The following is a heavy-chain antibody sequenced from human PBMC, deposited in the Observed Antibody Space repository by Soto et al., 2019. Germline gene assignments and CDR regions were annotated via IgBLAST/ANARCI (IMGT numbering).Heavy chain of an antibody. CDR2: VYHTGNT. CDR3: ARASQCKSYFDCFAWLDY. D-gene: IGHD3-9*01. Sequence: SETLSLTCSVSGVSITNYYWTWIRHPPGKGLEWIGYVYHTGNTYYSPSLTGRVIMSLDTSKNQFSLNLTSVTAADTAVYYCARASQCKSYFDCFAWLDYWGQGTLVTVSS. CDR1: GVSITNYY. V-gene: IGHV4-59*12. J-gene: IGHJ4*02.